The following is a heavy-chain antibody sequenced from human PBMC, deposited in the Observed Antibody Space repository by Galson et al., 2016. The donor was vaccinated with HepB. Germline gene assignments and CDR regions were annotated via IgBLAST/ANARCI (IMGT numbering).Heavy chain of an antibody. Sequence: SLRLSCAASGFTFSSYWMHWVRQAPGKGLVWVSRIDSDGSSTSYADSVKGRFTISRDNAKNTLYLQMNSLRAEDTAVYYCARVRSGWYFDIWGQGTMVTVSS. V-gene: IGHV3-74*01. J-gene: IGHJ3*02. CDR1: GFTFSSYW. D-gene: IGHD6-19*01. CDR3: ARVRSGWYFDI. CDR2: IDSDGSST.